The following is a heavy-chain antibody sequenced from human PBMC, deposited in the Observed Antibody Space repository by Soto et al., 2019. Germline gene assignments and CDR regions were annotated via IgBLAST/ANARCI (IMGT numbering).Heavy chain of an antibody. V-gene: IGHV1-18*01. D-gene: IGHD3-3*01. CDR1: GYTFNSYG. CDR2: ISAYNGNT. J-gene: IGHJ4*02. CDR3: ERYFWSGQLPFYFDQ. Sequence: QVLLVQSGAEVKKPGASVKVSCKASGYTFNSYGVSWVRQAPGQGLEWMGWISAYNGNTKYSQNRQGRVTMNIDTTTSSAYLEVRSLRSDDTAIYYCERYFWSGQLPFYFDQWGQGTLVTVSS.